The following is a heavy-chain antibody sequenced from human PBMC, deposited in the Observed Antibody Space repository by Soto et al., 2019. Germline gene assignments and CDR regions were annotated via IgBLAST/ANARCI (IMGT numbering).Heavy chain of an antibody. CDR1: GFSHSNAGLG. V-gene: IGHV2-26*04. J-gene: IGHJ5*02. D-gene: IGHD6-13*01. Sequence: QVTVKESGPVLVKPTETLTLTCTVSGFSHSNAGLGVSWIRQPPGKALEWLAHIFSNDEKSYSTPLKSRLTISKDTFKSQVVLTMTIMDPVDTATYYCASTYSTSWYWFDPWGQGTLVTVSS. CDR3: ASTYSTSWYWFDP. CDR2: IFSNDEK.